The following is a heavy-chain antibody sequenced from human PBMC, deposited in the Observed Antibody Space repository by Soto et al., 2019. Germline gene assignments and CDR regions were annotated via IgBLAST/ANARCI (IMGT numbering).Heavy chain of an antibody. CDR1: GFTFSSYW. D-gene: IGHD6-19*01. CDR3: ARDKRIAVAGIFDY. CDR2: IKQDGSEK. J-gene: IGHJ4*02. Sequence: PGGSLRLSCAASGFTFSSYWMSWVRQAPGKGLEWVANIKQDGSEKCYVDSVKGRFTISRDNAKNSLYLQINSLRAEDTAVYYCARDKRIAVAGIFDYWGQGTLVTVSS. V-gene: IGHV3-7*01.